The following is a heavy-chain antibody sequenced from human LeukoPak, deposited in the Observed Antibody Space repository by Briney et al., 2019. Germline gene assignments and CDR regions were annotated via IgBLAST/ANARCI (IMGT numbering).Heavy chain of an antibody. CDR1: GFTFSTYS. CDR3: AKAYSSSWLSPEDY. J-gene: IGHJ4*02. V-gene: IGHV3-21*04. D-gene: IGHD6-13*01. Sequence: PGGSLRLSCAASGFTFSTYSMNWVRQAPGKGLEWVSSISSSSRYIFYADSVKGRFTISRDNAKNSLYLQMNSLRAEDMALYYCAKAYSSSWLSPEDYWGQGTLVTVSS. CDR2: ISSSSRYI.